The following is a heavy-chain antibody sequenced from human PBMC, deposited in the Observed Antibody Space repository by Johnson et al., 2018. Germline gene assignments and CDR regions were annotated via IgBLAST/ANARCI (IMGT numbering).Heavy chain of an antibody. V-gene: IGHV3-30*18. CDR1: GFTFSNFG. Sequence: QVQLVQSGGGVVQPGRSLRLSCGASGFTFSNFGMHWVRQAPGKGLEWVADISYAGRNKNYVDSVKGRFALSRDNSKNTLYVQMDSLRGVDTAVYYCAKDGSVRSISGWSDSFDIWGPGTMVTVSS. CDR2: ISYAGRNK. J-gene: IGHJ3*02. D-gene: IGHD3-10*01. CDR3: AKDGSVRSISGWSDSFDI.